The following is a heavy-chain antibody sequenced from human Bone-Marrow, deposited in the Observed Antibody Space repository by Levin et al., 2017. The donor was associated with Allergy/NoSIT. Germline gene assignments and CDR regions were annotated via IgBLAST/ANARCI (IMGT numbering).Heavy chain of an antibody. D-gene: IGHD5-24*01. J-gene: IGHJ4*02. Sequence: GESLKISCRASEDTPTGYFLHWVRQAPGQGLEWMGWIHSKSGDTDSAQNFRGRVTMTRDTTINTVYMELSRLSSDDTAVYFCTRDWLHKAFDWWGQGTLVRVSP. CDR2: IHSKSGDT. CDR1: EDTPTGYF. V-gene: IGHV1-2*02. CDR3: TRDWLHKAFDW.